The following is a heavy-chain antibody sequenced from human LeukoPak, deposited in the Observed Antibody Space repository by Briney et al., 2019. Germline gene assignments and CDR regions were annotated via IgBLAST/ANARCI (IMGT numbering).Heavy chain of an antibody. CDR1: GGSFSGYY. CDR3: APISELLSNLPHFDY. J-gene: IGHJ4*02. Sequence: PSETLSLTCAVYGGSFSGYYWSWIRQPPGKGLEWIGEINHSGSTNYNPSLKSRVTISVDTSKNQFSLKLSSVTAEDTAVYYCAPISELLSNLPHFDYWGQGTLVTVSS. V-gene: IGHV4-34*01. CDR2: INHSGST. D-gene: IGHD2-15*01.